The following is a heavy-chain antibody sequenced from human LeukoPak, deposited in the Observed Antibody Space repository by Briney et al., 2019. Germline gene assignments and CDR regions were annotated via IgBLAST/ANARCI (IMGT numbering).Heavy chain of an antibody. CDR2: IYTSGST. J-gene: IGHJ6*03. V-gene: IGHV4-4*07. D-gene: IGHD3-10*01. CDR1: GGSISNYC. Sequence: KPSETLSLTCTVSGGSISNYCWSWIRQPAGKGLEWIGRIYTSGSTNYNPSLKSRVTVSVDTSKNQFSLKLSSVTAADTAVYYCARLHQYGSGSYYTLYYYMDVWGKGTTVTVSS. CDR3: ARLHQYGSGSYYTLYYYMDV.